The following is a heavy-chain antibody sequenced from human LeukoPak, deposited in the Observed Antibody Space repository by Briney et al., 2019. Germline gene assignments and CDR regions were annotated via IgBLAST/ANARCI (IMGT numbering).Heavy chain of an antibody. J-gene: IGHJ5*02. CDR2: FDPEDGET. CDR3: ATGRRISMVRGIIILGVWFDP. CDR1: GYTLTELS. Sequence: GASVKVSCKVSGYTLTELSMHWVRQAPGKGLEWMGGFDPEDGETIYAQKFQGRVTMTEDTSTDTAYMELSSLRSEDTAVYYCATGRRISMVRGIIILGVWFDPWGQGTQVTVSS. D-gene: IGHD3-10*01. V-gene: IGHV1-24*01.